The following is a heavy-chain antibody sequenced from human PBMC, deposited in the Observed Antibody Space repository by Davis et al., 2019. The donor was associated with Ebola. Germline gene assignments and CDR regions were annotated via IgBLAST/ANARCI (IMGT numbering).Heavy chain of an antibody. CDR3: ATRDTSSNCFGFYP. V-gene: IGHV1-69*06. CDR1: GGTFSSYA. Sequence: SVKVSCKASGGTFSSYAISWVRQAPGQGLEWMGGIIPIFGTANYAQKFQGRVTITADKSTSTAYMELSSLRSEDTAVYYCATRDTSSNCFGFYPWGQGTLVTVSS. CDR2: IIPIFGTA. J-gene: IGHJ5*02. D-gene: IGHD2-2*01.